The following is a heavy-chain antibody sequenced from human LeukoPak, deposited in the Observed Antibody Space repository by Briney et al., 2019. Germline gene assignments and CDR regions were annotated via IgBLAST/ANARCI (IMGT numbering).Heavy chain of an antibody. Sequence: AETLSLTCAVSGYSISSGYYWGWLRKPPGKGLGLIGSIYHSGSTYYNPSLKSRVTISVDTSNNHSSLKLSSVTGADTAVYYCARQGPYNTIFGVVIKRGDFDYWGQGTLVTVSS. J-gene: IGHJ4*02. D-gene: IGHD3-3*01. V-gene: IGHV4-38-2*01. CDR2: IYHSGST. CDR1: GYSISSGYY. CDR3: ARQGPYNTIFGVVIKRGDFDY.